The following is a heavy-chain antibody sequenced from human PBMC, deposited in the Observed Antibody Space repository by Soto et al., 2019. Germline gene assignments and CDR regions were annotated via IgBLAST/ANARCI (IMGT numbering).Heavy chain of an antibody. V-gene: IGHV3-23*01. CDR3: AKDPEGIAVYHFDL. CDR2: ISGSGGST. D-gene: IGHD6-19*01. CDR1: GFTFSRYA. Sequence: EVQLLESGGGLVQPGGSLILSCAASGFTFSRYAMSWVLKAPGKGLEWVSAISGSGGSTYYADPVKGRFTISRDNSKNTLYLQMNSLRAEDTAVYYCAKDPEGIAVYHFDLWGRGTLVTVSS. J-gene: IGHJ2*01.